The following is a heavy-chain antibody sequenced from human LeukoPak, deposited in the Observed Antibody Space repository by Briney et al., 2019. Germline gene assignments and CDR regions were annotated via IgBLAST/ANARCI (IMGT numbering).Heavy chain of an antibody. CDR3: ARDLPFED. CDR1: GYTFIAYH. J-gene: IGHJ4*02. V-gene: IGHV1-2*06. D-gene: IGHD2/OR15-2a*01. CDR2: IHPSSGAT. Sequence: VASVKVSCEASGYTFIAYHMHWVRQAPGQGLEWMGRIHPSSGATNYAQRFQGRVTLTRDTSINTAYMELSRLTSDDTAVYYCARDLPFEDWGQGTLVTVSS.